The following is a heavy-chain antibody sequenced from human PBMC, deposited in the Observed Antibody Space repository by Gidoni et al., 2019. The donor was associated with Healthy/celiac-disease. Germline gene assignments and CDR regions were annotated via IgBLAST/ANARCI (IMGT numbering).Heavy chain of an antibody. CDR3: TRDNLDFGVVKYYFDY. J-gene: IGHJ4*02. V-gene: IGHV3-49*03. Sequence: EVQLVESGGGLVQPGRSLSLSCTASGFTFGDYAISWFRQAPGKGLEWVGFIRSKAYGGTTEYAASVKGRFTISRDDSKSIAYLQMNSLKTEDTAVYYCTRDNLDFGVVKYYFDYWGQGTLVTVSS. D-gene: IGHD3-3*01. CDR2: IRSKAYGGTT. CDR1: GFTFGDYA.